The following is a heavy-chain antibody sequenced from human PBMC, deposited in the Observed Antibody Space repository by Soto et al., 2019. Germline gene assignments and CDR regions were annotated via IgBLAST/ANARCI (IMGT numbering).Heavy chain of an antibody. CDR3: ARDIAVAKLASWFDP. D-gene: IGHD6-19*01. CDR2: IIPLYGTP. Sequence: QVQLVQSGAEVKKPGSSVKVSCKASGGTLSRYVINWVRQAPGQGLEWMGGIIPLYGTPNYAQKFQGRVTITADESTSTAYMELSSLRSEDTAVYSCARDIAVAKLASWFDPWGQGTLVTVSS. V-gene: IGHV1-69*01. CDR1: GGTLSRYV. J-gene: IGHJ5*02.